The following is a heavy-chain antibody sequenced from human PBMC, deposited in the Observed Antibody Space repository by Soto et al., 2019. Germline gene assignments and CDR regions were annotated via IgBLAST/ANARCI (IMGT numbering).Heavy chain of an antibody. CDR3: GKVLVGATGHTDSDS. CDR2: IDYNGVT. CDR1: GGSIYRSGYY. V-gene: IGHV4-39*01. J-gene: IGHJ4*02. Sequence: SETLSLTCTVSGGSIYRSGYYWGWIRQPPGRGLEWIGNIDYNGVTYSNPSLKSRVTISRDTSKNRFSLKLTSVTAADTALYYCGKVLVGATGHTDSDSWGPGTLVPVSS. D-gene: IGHD2-15*01.